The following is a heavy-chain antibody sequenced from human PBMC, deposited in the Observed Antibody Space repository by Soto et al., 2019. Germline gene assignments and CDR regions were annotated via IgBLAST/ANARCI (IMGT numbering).Heavy chain of an antibody. CDR3: AKDSYRDILTGHLLFDY. V-gene: IGHV3-9*01. J-gene: IGHJ4*02. CDR2: ISWNSRSI. Sequence: EVQLVESGGGLIQSGRSLRLSCAAFRFTFDDYAMHWVRQAPGKGLEWVSGISWNSRSIDYADSVKGRFTISRDNAKNSLYLQMNSLRAEDTALYYCAKDSYRDILTGHLLFDYWGQGTLVTVTA. CDR1: RFTFDDYA. D-gene: IGHD3-9*01.